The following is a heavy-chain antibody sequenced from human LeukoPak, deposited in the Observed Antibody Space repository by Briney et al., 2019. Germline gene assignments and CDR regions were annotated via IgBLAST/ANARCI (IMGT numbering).Heavy chain of an antibody. CDR2: IYTSGIT. CDR1: GGSISSYY. V-gene: IGHV4-4*07. D-gene: IGHD1-20*01. J-gene: IGHJ6*02. CDR3: ARGTITGTTRGGMDV. Sequence: PSATLSLTCTVSGGSISSYYWSWIRQPAGKGLEWIGRIYTSGITNYNPSLESRLTMSLDTSKNQISLRLSSVTAADTAVYYCARGTITGTTRGGMDVWGQGTTVTVSS.